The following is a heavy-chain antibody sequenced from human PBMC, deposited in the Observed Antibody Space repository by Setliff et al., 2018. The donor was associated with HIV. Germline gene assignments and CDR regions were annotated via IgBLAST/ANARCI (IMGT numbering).Heavy chain of an antibody. Sequence: PSETLSLTCTVSGHSISSGYFCGWIRQTPGKGLEWIGNIYQSGNAYYNPSLKSRVTISVDTSRNRFSLKLSSVTAADTAVYYCVTGYNSVWYSVFWGQGIRVTVSS. D-gene: IGHD6-13*01. CDR2: IYQSGNA. CDR1: GHSISSGYF. V-gene: IGHV4-38-2*02. J-gene: IGHJ4*02. CDR3: VTGYNSVWYSVF.